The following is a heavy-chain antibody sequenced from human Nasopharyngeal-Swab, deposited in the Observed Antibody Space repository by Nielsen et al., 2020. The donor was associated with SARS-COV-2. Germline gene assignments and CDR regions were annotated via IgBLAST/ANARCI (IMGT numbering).Heavy chain of an antibody. Sequence: GGSLRLSCAASGFTFNNYNFNWVRQAPGKELEWVSSISSSSSYIYYADSVKGRFTISRDSAKNSLYLQMNSLRAEDTAVYYCARDGLDYDFWSAYFMDVWGQGTTVTVSS. V-gene: IGHV3-21*01. D-gene: IGHD3-3*01. CDR1: GFTFNNYN. CDR2: ISSSSSYI. J-gene: IGHJ6*02. CDR3: ARDGLDYDFWSAYFMDV.